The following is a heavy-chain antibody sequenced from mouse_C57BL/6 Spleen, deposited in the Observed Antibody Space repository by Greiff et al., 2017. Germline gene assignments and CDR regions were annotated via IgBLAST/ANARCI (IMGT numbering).Heavy chain of an antibody. CDR2: IHPNSGST. Sequence: QVQLQQPGAELVKPGASVKLSCKASGYTFTSYWMHWVKQRPGQGLEWIGMIHPNSGSTNYNEKFKSKATLTVDKSSSTAYMQLSSLTSEDSAVYYCARGATVVYWYFDVWGTGTTVTVSS. CDR1: GYTFTSYW. V-gene: IGHV1-64*01. D-gene: IGHD1-1*01. J-gene: IGHJ1*03. CDR3: ARGATVVYWYFDV.